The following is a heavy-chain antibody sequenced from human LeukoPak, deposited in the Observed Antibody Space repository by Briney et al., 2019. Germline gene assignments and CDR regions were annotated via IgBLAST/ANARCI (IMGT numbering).Heavy chain of an antibody. V-gene: IGHV4-39*02. CDR2: NGGST. D-gene: IGHD6-19*01. CDR1: GGSISSTSYY. Sequence: PSETLSLTCTVSGGSISSTSYYWGWIRQPPGKGLEWIGNNGGSTIYNPSPKSRVPISVDTSRNHFSLKLSSVTAADTAMYYCARLGLHSSGWHIYYYDYWGQGSLVIVSS. J-gene: IGHJ4*02. CDR3: ARLGLHSSGWHIYYYDY.